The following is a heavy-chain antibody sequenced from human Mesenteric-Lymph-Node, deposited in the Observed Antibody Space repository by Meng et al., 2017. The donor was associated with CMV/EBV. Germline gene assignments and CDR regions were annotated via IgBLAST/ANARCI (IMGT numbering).Heavy chain of an antibody. CDR3: ARNLGSGYYYYYGMDV. D-gene: IGHD3-3*01. J-gene: IGHJ6*02. Sequence: GESLKISCAASGFTFSSYWMSWVRQAPGKGLEWVANIKQDGSEKYYVDSVKGRFTISRDNAKNSLYLQMNSLGAEDTAVYYCARNLGSGYYYYYGMDVWGQGTTVTVSS. CDR2: IKQDGSEK. CDR1: GFTFSSYW. V-gene: IGHV3-7*01.